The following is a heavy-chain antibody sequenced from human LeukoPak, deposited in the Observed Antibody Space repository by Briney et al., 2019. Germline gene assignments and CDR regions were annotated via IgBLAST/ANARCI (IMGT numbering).Heavy chain of an antibody. CDR1: GGSFSGYY. V-gene: IGHV4-34*01. J-gene: IGHJ4*02. CDR2: INHSGST. Sequence: PSETLSLICAVYGGSFSGYYWSWIRQPPGKGLEWIGEINHSGSTNYNPSLKSRVTISVDTSKNQFSLKLSSVTAADTAVYYCARGGRAFWSGYLDYWGQGTLVTVSS. CDR3: ARGGRAFWSGYLDY. D-gene: IGHD3-3*01.